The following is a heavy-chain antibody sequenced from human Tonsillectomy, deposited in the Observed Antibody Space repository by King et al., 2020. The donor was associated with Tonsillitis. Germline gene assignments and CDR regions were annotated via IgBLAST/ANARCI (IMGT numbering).Heavy chain of an antibody. J-gene: IGHJ6*02. CDR2: ISGSGGST. CDR3: AKEIVGATTWYYGMDV. Sequence: VQLVESGGGLVQPGGSLRLSCAASVFTFSSYAMSWVRQAPGKGLEWVAAISGSGGSTYYADSVKGRLTISRDNSKNTLYLQMNSLRAEDTAVDYCAKEIVGATTWYYGMDVWGQGTTVTVSS. D-gene: IGHD1-26*01. CDR1: VFTFSSYA. V-gene: IGHV3-23*04.